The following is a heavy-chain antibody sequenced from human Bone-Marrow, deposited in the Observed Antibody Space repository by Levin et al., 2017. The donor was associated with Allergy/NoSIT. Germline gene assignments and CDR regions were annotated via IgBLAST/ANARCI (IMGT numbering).Heavy chain of an antibody. J-gene: IGHJ4*02. CDR2: IKQDGSEK. D-gene: IGHD3-3*01. CDR3: AREQPWYYDFWSGPPMR. Sequence: GGSLRLSCAASGFTFSSYWMSWVRQAPGKGLEWVANIKQDGSEKYYVDSVKGRFTISRDNAKNSLYLQMNSLRAEDTAVYYCAREQPWYYDFWSGPPMRWGQGTLVTVSS. V-gene: IGHV3-7*01. CDR1: GFTFSSYW.